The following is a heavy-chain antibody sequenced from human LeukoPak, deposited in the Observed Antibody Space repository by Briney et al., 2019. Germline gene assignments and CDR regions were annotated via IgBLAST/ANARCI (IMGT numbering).Heavy chain of an antibody. CDR2: ISSGSSTI. V-gene: IGHV3-48*04. D-gene: IGHD7-27*01. J-gene: IGHJ4*02. Sequence: AGGSLRLSCAASGFTFSSYSMNWVRQAPGKGLEWVSYISSGSSTIYYAASVKGRFTISRDNAKNSLYLQMNSLRAEDTAVYYCARDWGNWANFDYWGQGTLVTVSS. CDR3: ARDWGNWANFDY. CDR1: GFTFSSYS.